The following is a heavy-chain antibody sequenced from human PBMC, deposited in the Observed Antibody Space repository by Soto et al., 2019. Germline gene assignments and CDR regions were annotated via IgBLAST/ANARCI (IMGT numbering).Heavy chain of an antibody. CDR3: ARVPIKLGMDV. V-gene: IGHV4-34*01. Sequence: SETLSLTCAVYGGSFSGYYWSWIRQPPGKGLEWIGEINHSGSTNYNPSLKSRVTISVDTSKNQFSLKLSSVTAADTAVYYCARVPIKLGMDVWGQGTTVTVSS. D-gene: IGHD1-1*01. CDR1: GGSFSGYY. J-gene: IGHJ6*02. CDR2: INHSGST.